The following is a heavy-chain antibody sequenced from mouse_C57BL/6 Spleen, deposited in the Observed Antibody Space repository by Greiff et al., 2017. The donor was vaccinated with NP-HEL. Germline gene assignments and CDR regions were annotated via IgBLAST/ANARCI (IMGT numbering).Heavy chain of an antibody. CDR3: ARDGHYYGSSYEYFDY. J-gene: IGHJ2*01. Sequence: EVMLVESEGGLVQPGSSMKLSCTASGFTFSDYYMAWVRQVPEKGLEWVANINYDGSSTYYLDSLKSRFIISRDNAKNILYLQMSSLKSEDTATYYCARDGHYYGSSYEYFDYWGQGTTLTVSS. CDR2: INYDGSST. D-gene: IGHD1-1*01. CDR1: GFTFSDYY. V-gene: IGHV5-16*01.